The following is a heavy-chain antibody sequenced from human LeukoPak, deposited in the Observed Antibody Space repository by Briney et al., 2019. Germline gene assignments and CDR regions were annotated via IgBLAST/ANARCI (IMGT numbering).Heavy chain of an antibody. V-gene: IGHV4-59*02. J-gene: IGHJ4*02. D-gene: IGHD5-24*01. CDR3: ARRPKDGQSGGFDS. CDR1: GGSVISYY. Sequence: SETLSLTCTVFGGSVISYYWSWIRQPPGKGLDWIRYLHSSGSNYYHPSLKSRTTISVDTSKNPVSLKRSSVTAADTAVYYCARRPKDGQSGGFDSWGQGTLVIVSS. CDR2: LHSSGSN.